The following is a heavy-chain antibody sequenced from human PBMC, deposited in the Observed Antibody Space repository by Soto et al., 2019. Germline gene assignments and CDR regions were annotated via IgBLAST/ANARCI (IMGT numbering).Heavy chain of an antibody. D-gene: IGHD3-22*01. CDR2: ISHDGTNK. J-gene: IGHJ4*02. CDR1: GFTFSAYG. V-gene: IGHV3-30*18. Sequence: GGSLRLSCEVSGFTFSAYGMHWVRQAPGKGLEWVAAISHDGTNKNYGDSVKGRFTISRDNSKKTLYLQMNSLRPEDTALYYCAKDEYYYSRSGYYIFDSWGQGILVTVSS. CDR3: AKDEYYYSRSGYYIFDS.